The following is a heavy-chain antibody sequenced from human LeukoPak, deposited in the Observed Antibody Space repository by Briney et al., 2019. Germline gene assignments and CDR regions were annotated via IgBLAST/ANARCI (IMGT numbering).Heavy chain of an antibody. CDR3: ARDPKVHYDSGGPYFDY. D-gene: IGHD3-22*01. J-gene: IGHJ4*02. V-gene: IGHV3-30*04. CDR1: GFTFSSYA. Sequence: GGSLRLSCAASGFTFSSYAMHWVRQAPGKGLEWVAVISYDGSNKYYADSVKGRFTISRDNSKNTLYLQMNSLRAEDTAVYYCARDPKVHYDSGGPYFDYWGQGTLVTVSS. CDR2: ISYDGSNK.